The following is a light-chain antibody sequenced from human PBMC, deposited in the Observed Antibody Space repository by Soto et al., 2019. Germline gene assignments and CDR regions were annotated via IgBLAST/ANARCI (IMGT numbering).Light chain of an antibody. CDR3: AAWDDSLNGHVV. CDR2: STN. J-gene: IGLJ2*01. V-gene: IGLV1-44*01. CDR1: SSNIGSNT. Sequence: QSVLTQPPSASGTPGQRVTISCSGSSSNIGSNTVNWYQQLPGTATKLLIYSTNQRPSGVPDRFSGSKSGTSASLAISGLQSEDEADYYCAAWDDSLNGHVVFGGGTKLTVL.